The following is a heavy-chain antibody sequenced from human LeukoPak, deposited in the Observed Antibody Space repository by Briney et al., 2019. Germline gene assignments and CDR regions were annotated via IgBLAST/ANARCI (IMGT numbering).Heavy chain of an antibody. CDR2: IYCSGST. Sequence: SETLSLTCTVSGGSVPSGSYYWSWIRQPPGKGLEWIGYIYCSGSTTYNPSLKSRVTISVDTSKNKFSLKLNSVTAADTAVYYCARVPISTTARGYFDYGGRGTLVTVSS. J-gene: IGHJ4*02. CDR3: ARVPISTTARGYFDY. D-gene: IGHD4-17*01. V-gene: IGHV4-61*01. CDR1: GGSVPSGSYY.